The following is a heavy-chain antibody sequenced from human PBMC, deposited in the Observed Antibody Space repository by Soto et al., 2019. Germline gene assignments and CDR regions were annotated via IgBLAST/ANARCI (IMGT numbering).Heavy chain of an antibody. Sequence: GGSLRLSCAASGFTFSSYDMHWVRQATGKGLEWVSAIGTAGDTYYPGSVKGRFTISRENAKNSLYLQMNSLRAGDTAVYYCARADAGSSYDYWGQGTLVTVSS. CDR1: GFTFSSYD. D-gene: IGHD6-6*01. V-gene: IGHV3-13*01. CDR3: ARADAGSSYDY. J-gene: IGHJ4*02. CDR2: IGTAGDT.